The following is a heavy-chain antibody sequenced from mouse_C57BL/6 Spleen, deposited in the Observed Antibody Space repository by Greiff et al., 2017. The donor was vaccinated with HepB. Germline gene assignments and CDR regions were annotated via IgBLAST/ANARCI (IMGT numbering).Heavy chain of an antibody. CDR2: IWSGGST. J-gene: IGHJ2*01. CDR1: GFSLTSYG. Sequence: VQLQESGPGLVQPSQSLSITCTVSGFSLTSYGVHWVRQSPGKGLEWLGVIWSGGSTDYNAAFISRLSISKDNSKSQVFFKMNSLQADDTAIYYCARNSITTVVAPDYWGQGTTLTVSS. CDR3: ARNSITTVVAPDY. D-gene: IGHD1-1*01. V-gene: IGHV2-2*01.